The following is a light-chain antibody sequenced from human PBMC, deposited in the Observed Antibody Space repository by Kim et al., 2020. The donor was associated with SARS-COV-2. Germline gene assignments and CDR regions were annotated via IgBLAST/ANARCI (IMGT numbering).Light chain of an antibody. CDR3: SSYTSSSTSPYV. V-gene: IGLV2-18*02. J-gene: IGLJ1*01. CDR1: STSVGVYNR. CDR2: VVS. Sequence: DTRTCAGTSTSVGVYNRDSGYQHPPDPAPKLMIYVVSNRPSGVPVRFSGSKSGNTASLTISGLQAEDEADYYCSSYTSSSTSPYVFGTGTKVTVL.